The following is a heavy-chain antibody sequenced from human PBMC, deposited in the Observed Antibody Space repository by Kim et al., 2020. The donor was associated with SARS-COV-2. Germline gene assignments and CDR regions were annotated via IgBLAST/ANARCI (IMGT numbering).Heavy chain of an antibody. CDR1: GYSISSGYY. J-gene: IGHJ4*02. D-gene: IGHD2-2*01. CDR3: ARLPRSRWWHEDH. V-gene: IGHV4-38-2*02. CDR2: IYYSGHV. Sequence: SETLSLTCTVSGYSISSGYYWGWIRQPPGKGLEWIASIYYSGHVDYNPSLKSRVTISVDTSNNQFALRLSSVTAADTATYYCARLPRSRWWHEDHWGQGT.